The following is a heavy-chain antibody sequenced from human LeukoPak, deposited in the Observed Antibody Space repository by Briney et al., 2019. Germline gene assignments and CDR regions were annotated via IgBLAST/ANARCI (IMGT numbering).Heavy chain of an antibody. CDR2: ISAYNGNT. CDR1: GYTFTSYG. Sequence: GASVKVPCKASGYTFTSYGISWVRQAPGQGLEWMGWISAYNGNTNYAQKLQGRVTMTTDTSTSTAYMELRSLRSDDTAVYYCARAPKKGASDAFDIWGQGTMVTVSS. J-gene: IGHJ3*02. CDR3: ARAPKKGASDAFDI. D-gene: IGHD4/OR15-4a*01. V-gene: IGHV1-18*01.